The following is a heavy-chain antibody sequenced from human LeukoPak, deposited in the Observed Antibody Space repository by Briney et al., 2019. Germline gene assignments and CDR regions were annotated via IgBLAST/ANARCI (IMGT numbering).Heavy chain of an antibody. D-gene: IGHD4/OR15-4a*01. V-gene: IGHV3-21*01. Sequence: RGSLRLSCAASGFTFSSYSMNWVRQAPGKGLEWVSSISSSSSYIYYADSVKGRFTISRDNAKNSLYLQMNSLRAEDTAVYYCARDSSIYANYRFDPWGQGTLVTVSS. CDR2: ISSSSSYI. CDR1: GFTFSSYS. J-gene: IGHJ5*02. CDR3: ARDSSIYANYRFDP.